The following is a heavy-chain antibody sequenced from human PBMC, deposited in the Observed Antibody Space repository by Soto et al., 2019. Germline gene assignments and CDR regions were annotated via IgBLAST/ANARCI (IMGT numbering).Heavy chain of an antibody. CDR1: GGSFSGYY. CDR2: INHSGST. Sequence: PSETLSLTCAVYGGSFSGYYWSWIRQPPGKGLEWIGEINHSGSTNYNPSLKSRVTISVDTSKNQFSLKLSSVTAADTAVYYCARGGGIVVVPAAAGFDYWGQGTLVTVSS. V-gene: IGHV4-34*01. J-gene: IGHJ4*02. CDR3: ARGGGIVVVPAAAGFDY. D-gene: IGHD2-2*01.